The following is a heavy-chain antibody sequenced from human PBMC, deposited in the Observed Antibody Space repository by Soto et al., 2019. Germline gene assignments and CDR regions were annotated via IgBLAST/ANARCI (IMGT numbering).Heavy chain of an antibody. J-gene: IGHJ4*02. CDR3: SPVGYGVRAYYFDY. D-gene: IGHD3-10*02. Sequence: EVQLVESGGGLVKTGGSLRLACAASGFTFTNAWMSWVRQAPGKGLEWVGRIKSNVEGGTTDYAAPVKGRFTIARDDSKNAVYLLMNSLKTEDTAVYYCSPVGYGVRAYYFDYWGQGTLVTVSS. CDR1: GFTFTNAW. CDR2: IKSNVEGGTT. V-gene: IGHV3-15*01.